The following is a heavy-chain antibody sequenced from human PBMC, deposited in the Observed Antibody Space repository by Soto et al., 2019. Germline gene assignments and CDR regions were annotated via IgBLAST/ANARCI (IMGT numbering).Heavy chain of an antibody. V-gene: IGHV4-59*01. J-gene: IGHJ4*02. D-gene: IGHD5-12*01. CDR1: GGSISSYY. CDR3: ARADDGYNSWFFDY. CDR2: IYYSGST. Sequence: QVQLQESGPGLVKPSETLSLTCTVSGGSISSYYWSWIRQPPGKGLEWIGYIYYSGSTNYNPSLKGRVTISVDTSKNQFSLKLSSVTAADTAVYYCARADDGYNSWFFDYWGQGTLVTVSS.